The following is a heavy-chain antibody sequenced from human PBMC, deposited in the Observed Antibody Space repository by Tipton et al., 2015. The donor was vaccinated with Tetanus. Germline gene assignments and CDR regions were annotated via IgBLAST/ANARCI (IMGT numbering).Heavy chain of an antibody. CDR1: GFTFSSYS. CDR3: ARARDYSNYFLRY. Sequence: SLRLSCAASGFTFSSYSMNWVRQAPGKGLEWVSSISSSSSYIYYADSVKGRFTISRDNAKNSLYLQMNSLRAEDTAVYYCARARDYSNYFLRYWGQGTLVTVSS. J-gene: IGHJ4*02. V-gene: IGHV3-21*01. D-gene: IGHD4-11*01. CDR2: ISSSSSYI.